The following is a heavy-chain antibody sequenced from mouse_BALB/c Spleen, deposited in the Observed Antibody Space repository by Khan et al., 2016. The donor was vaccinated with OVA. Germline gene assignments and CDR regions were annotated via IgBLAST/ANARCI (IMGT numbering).Heavy chain of an antibody. J-gene: IGHJ4*01. Sequence: EVQLQESGPGLVKPSQSLSLTCTVTGYSITSDYAWNWIRQLPGNKLEWMGYISSSGSTNYNPTLKSRTTITRDTSKNQFFLQLNSVTTEDTATYYCARNGSRYNYAMDYWGQGTSVTVSS. CDR1: GYSITSDYA. V-gene: IGHV3-2*02. CDR3: ARNGSRYNYAMDY. D-gene: IGHD2-2*01. CDR2: ISSSGST.